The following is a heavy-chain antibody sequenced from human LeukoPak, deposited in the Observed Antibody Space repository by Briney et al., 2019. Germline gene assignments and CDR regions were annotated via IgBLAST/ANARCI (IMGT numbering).Heavy chain of an antibody. CDR2: IITMSGAA. D-gene: IGHD6-19*01. J-gene: IGHJ4*02. V-gene: IGHV1-69*13. CDR3: ARERYSSGWYLVDY. CDR1: GGTLTLYD. Sequence: SVSVSGEPSGGTLTLYDISWVRKCPRQKIEWVGGIITMSGAANFAQKFQGRVTITADEATNTAYRELSSLRSDDTAVYYCARERYSSGWYLVDYWGQGTLVTVSS.